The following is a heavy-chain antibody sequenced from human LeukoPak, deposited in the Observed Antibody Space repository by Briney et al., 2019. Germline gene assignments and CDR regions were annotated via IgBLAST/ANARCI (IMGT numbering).Heavy chain of an antibody. V-gene: IGHV4-34*01. Sequence: SETLSLTFAVYGXSFSGYYWSWIRQPPGKGLEWIGEINHSGSTNYNPSLKSRVTISVDTSKNQFSLKLSSVTAADTAVYYCARGDPYYYYGMDVWGQGTTVTVSS. CDR1: GXSFSGYY. CDR3: ARGDPYYYYGMDV. J-gene: IGHJ6*02. CDR2: INHSGST.